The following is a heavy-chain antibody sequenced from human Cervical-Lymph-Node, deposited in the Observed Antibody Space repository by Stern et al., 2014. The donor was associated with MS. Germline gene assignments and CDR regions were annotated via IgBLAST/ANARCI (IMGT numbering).Heavy chain of an antibody. CDR3: ATFIATAGTFNY. CDR1: GHTNTSFG. V-gene: IGHV1-18*01. D-gene: IGHD6-25*01. Sequence: QVQLGQSGADVKKPGASVKVSCKASGHTNTSFGISWVRQAPGQGLEWMGWISAHNGKRNYIQKFQGRVTMTIDTSTSTAYMELRSLRSDDTAVYFCATFIATAGTFNYWGQGTRVTVSS. J-gene: IGHJ4*02. CDR2: ISAHNGKR.